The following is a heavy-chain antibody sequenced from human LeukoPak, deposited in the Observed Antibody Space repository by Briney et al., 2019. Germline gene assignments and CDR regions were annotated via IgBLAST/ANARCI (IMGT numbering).Heavy chain of an antibody. CDR1: GGSISSYY. D-gene: IGHD2-21*02. Sequence: SETLSLTCTVSGGSISSYYWSWIRQPPGKGLEWIGYIYYSGSTNYNPSLKSRVTISVDTSKNQFSLKLSSVTAADTAVYYCARARTHIVVVTRRRLAFDIWGQGTMVTVSS. J-gene: IGHJ3*02. V-gene: IGHV4-59*08. CDR3: ARARTHIVVVTRRRLAFDI. CDR2: IYYSGST.